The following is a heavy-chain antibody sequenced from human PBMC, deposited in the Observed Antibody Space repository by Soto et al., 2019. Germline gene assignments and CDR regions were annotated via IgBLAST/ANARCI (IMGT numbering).Heavy chain of an antibody. D-gene: IGHD3-10*01. CDR3: ARSHPSHYYDSGLDI. Sequence: GGSLRLSCAASGFTFSSYGMHWVRQAPGKGLEWVAVIWYDGSNKYYADSVKGRFTISRDNSKNTLYLQMNSLRAEDTAVYYCARSHPSHYYDSGLDIWGQGTMVTVSS. CDR1: GFTFSSYG. CDR2: IWYDGSNK. V-gene: IGHV3-33*01. J-gene: IGHJ3*02.